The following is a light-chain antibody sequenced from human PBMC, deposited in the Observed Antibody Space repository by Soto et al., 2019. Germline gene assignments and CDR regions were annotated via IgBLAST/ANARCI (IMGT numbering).Light chain of an antibody. CDR3: QQRSNWLT. Sequence: EILLTQSPATLSLSPGERATISCRASQSVSSYLAWYQQKPGQAPRLLIYDASNRATGIPAMFSGSGSGTDFTLTISSLEPEDFAVDYCQQRSNWLTFGGGTKVDI. CDR2: DAS. V-gene: IGKV3-11*01. J-gene: IGKJ4*01. CDR1: QSVSSY.